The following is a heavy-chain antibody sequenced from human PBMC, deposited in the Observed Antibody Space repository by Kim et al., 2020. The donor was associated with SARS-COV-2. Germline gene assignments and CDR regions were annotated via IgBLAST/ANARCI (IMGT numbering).Heavy chain of an antibody. CDR1: GGSISSSNW. D-gene: IGHD3-3*01. V-gene: IGHV4-4*02. J-gene: IGHJ6*02. Sequence: SETLSLTCAVSGGSISSSNWWSWVRQPPGKGLEWIGEIYHSGSTNYNPSLKSRVTISVDKSKNQFSLKLSSVTAADTAVYHCARVQRITIFGVVIEGYGMDVWGQGTTVTVSS. CDR3: ARVQRITIFGVVIEGYGMDV. CDR2: IYHSGST.